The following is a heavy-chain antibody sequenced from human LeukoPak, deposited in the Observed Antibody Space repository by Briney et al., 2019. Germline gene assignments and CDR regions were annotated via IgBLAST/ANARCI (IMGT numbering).Heavy chain of an antibody. J-gene: IGHJ4*02. Sequence: GGSLRLSCAASGFTFSSYGMSWIRQAPGKGLEWVSYISSSGSTIYYADSVKGRFTISRDNAKNSLYLQMNSLRAEDTAVYYCARDIPVLRFLEWSPPSRYYFDYWGQGTLVTVSS. D-gene: IGHD3-3*01. CDR1: GFTFSSYG. V-gene: IGHV3-11*01. CDR2: ISSSGSTI. CDR3: ARDIPVLRFLEWSPPSRYYFDY.